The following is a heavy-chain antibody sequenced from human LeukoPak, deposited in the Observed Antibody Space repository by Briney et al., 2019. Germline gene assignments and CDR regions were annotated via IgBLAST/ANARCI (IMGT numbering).Heavy chain of an antibody. CDR1: GGSISSSSYY. D-gene: IGHD1/OR15-1a*01. CDR3: ARPSEAGGTTDY. CDR2: IYYSGST. Sequence: PSETLSLTCTVSGGSISSSSYYWGWIRQPPGKGLEWIGSIYYSGSTYYNPSLKSRVTISVDTSKNQFSLKLSSVTAADTAVYYCARPSEAGGTTDYWGQGTLVTVSS. V-gene: IGHV4-39*01. J-gene: IGHJ4*02.